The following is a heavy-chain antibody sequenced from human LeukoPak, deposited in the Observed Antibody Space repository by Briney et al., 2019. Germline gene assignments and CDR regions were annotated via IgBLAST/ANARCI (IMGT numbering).Heavy chain of an antibody. CDR2: INPNSGGT. Sequence: GASVKVSCKASGYTFTGYYTHWVRQAPGQGLEWMGWINPNSGGTNYAQKFQGRVTMTRDTSISTAYLELSRLSSDDTAVYYCARGPLTQYYYMDVWGKGTTVTVSS. V-gene: IGHV1-2*02. J-gene: IGHJ6*03. CDR1: GYTFTGYY. CDR3: ARGPLTQYYYMDV.